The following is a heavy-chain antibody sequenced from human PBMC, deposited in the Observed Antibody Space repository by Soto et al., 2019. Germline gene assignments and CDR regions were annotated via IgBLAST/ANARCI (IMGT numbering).Heavy chain of an antibody. CDR2: INAGNGNT. CDR1: GYTFTSYA. CDR3: ARSSRRCSSTSCFGLAYYYYGMDV. D-gene: IGHD2-2*01. Sequence: ASVKVSCKASGYTFTSYAMHWVRQAPGQRLEWMGWINAGNGNTKYSQKFQGRVTITRDTSASTAYMELSSLRSEDTAVYYCARSSRRCSSTSCFGLAYYYYGMDVWGQGTTVTVSS. V-gene: IGHV1-3*01. J-gene: IGHJ6*02.